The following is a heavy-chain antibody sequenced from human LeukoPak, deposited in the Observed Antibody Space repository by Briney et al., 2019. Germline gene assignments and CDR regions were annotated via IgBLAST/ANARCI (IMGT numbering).Heavy chain of an antibody. V-gene: IGHV4-59*08. Sequence: SETLSLTCTVSGGSISSYYWSWIRQPPGKGLEWIGYIYYSGSTNYNPSLKSRVAISVDTSKNQFSLKLSSVTAADTAVYYCARLRTGFDPWGQGTLVTVSS. CDR1: GGSISSYY. D-gene: IGHD1-1*01. CDR2: IYYSGST. CDR3: ARLRTGFDP. J-gene: IGHJ5*02.